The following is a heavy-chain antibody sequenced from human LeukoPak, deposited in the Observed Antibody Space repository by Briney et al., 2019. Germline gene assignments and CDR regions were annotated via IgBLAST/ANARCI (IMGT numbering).Heavy chain of an antibody. CDR3: ARESRPWSQAFDI. CDR2: ISSSGSTI. CDR1: GFTFSDYY. J-gene: IGHJ3*02. D-gene: IGHD3-3*01. Sequence: GGSLRLSCAASGFTFSDYYMSWIRQAPGKGLEWDSYISSSGSTIYYADSVRGRFTISRDNAKNSLYLQMNSLRAEDTAVYYCARESRPWSQAFDIWGQGTMVTVSS. V-gene: IGHV3-11*01.